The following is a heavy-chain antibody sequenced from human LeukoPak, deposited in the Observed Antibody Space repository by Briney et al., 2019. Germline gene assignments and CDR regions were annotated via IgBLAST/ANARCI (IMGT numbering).Heavy chain of an antibody. Sequence: GSLRLSCAASGFTFSSYGMHWVRQAPGKGLEWVAVISYDGSNKYYADSVKGRFTISRDNSKNTLYLQMNSLRAEDTAVYYCAKENRPVDGTFDYWGQGTLVTVSS. CDR2: ISYDGSNK. D-gene: IGHD6-19*01. CDR1: GFTFSSYG. CDR3: AKENRPVDGTFDY. J-gene: IGHJ4*02. V-gene: IGHV3-30*18.